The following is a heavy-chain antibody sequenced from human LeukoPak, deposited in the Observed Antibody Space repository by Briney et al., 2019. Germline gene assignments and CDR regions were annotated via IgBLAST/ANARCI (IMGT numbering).Heavy chain of an antibody. V-gene: IGHV3-23*01. CDR1: GFTFSSHA. Sequence: QPGGSLRLSCAASGFTFSSHAMGWVRQAPGKGLEWVSSITGSGGSTYYGDSVKSRFTIARDNSKNTLYLQMNSLRAEDTAVYYCTTQEMATIFDYWGQGTLVTVSS. J-gene: IGHJ4*02. CDR3: TTQEMATIFDY. CDR2: ITGSGGST. D-gene: IGHD5-12*01.